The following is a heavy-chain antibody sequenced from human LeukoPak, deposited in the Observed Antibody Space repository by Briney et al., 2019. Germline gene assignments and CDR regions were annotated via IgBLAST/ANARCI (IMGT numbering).Heavy chain of an antibody. CDR2: IYYSGST. J-gene: IGHJ4*02. Sequence: PSETLSLTCTVSGGSIRNYYWSWIRQPPGKGLEWIGYIYYSGSTNYNPSLKSRVTISVDTSKNQFSLKLSSVTAADTAVYYCARSLYYYGSGSYFYWGQGTLVTVSS. CDR1: GGSIRNYY. D-gene: IGHD3-10*01. CDR3: ARSLYYYGSGSYFY. V-gene: IGHV4-59*08.